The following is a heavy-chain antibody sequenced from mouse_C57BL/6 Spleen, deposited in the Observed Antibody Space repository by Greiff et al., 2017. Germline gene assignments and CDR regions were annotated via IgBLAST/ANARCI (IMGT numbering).Heavy chain of an antibody. J-gene: IGHJ1*03. V-gene: IGHV5-16*01. CDR3: ARVYYGNYDWYFDV. Sequence: EVKLMESEGGLVQPGSSMKLSCKASGFTFSDYYMAWVRQVPEKGLEWVANINSDGSSTYYLDSLKSRFIISRDNAKNILYLQMSSLKSEDTATYYCARVYYGNYDWYFDVWGTGTTVTVS. D-gene: IGHD2-1*01. CDR1: GFTFSDYY. CDR2: INSDGSST.